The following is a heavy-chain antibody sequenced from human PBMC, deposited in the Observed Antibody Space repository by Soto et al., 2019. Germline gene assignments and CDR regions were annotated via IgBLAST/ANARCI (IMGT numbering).Heavy chain of an antibody. CDR2: IYYSGST. Sequence: SETLSLTCTVSGGSISSYYWSWIRQPPGKGLEWIGYIYYSGSTNYNPSLKSRVTISVDTSKNQFSLKLSSVTAADTAVYYCARRLYYDSSGFEGDGMDVWGQGTTVTVSS. V-gene: IGHV4-59*08. J-gene: IGHJ6*02. D-gene: IGHD3-22*01. CDR3: ARRLYYDSSGFEGDGMDV. CDR1: GGSISSYY.